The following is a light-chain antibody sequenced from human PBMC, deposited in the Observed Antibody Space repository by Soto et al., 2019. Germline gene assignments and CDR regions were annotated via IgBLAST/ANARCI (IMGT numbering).Light chain of an antibody. Sequence: QSALTQPASVSGSLGQSITISCTGTRSDVGSHNLVSWYQQLPGTAPKLLIYAGTTRPSGVSNRFSGSKSGDTASLTISGLQAEDEADYYCCSYAATNTFVAFGGGTKLTVL. CDR2: AGT. CDR1: RSDVGSHNL. V-gene: IGLV2-23*01. CDR3: CSYAATNTFVA. J-gene: IGLJ2*01.